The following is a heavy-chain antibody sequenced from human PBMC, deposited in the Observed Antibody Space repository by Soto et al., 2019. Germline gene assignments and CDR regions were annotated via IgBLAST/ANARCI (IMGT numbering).Heavy chain of an antibody. D-gene: IGHD5-12*01. CDR2: ISYDGSNI. Sequence: QVQLVESGGGVVQPGRSLRLSCAASGFTFSSYAMHWVRQAPGKGLEWVAVISYDGSNIYYADSVKGRFTISRDNSKNTLYLQMNSLRAEDTAVYYCARDSQMATTDWYFDLWGRGTLVTVSS. CDR3: ARDSQMATTDWYFDL. CDR1: GFTFSSYA. J-gene: IGHJ2*01. V-gene: IGHV3-30-3*01.